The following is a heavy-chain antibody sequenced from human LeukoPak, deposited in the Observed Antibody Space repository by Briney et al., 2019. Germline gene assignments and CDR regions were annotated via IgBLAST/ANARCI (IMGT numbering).Heavy chain of an antibody. D-gene: IGHD1-26*01. Sequence: SETLSLTCTISGASIDSYYWSWIRQPPGKGLEWIGYIYYSGTTNYNPSLKRRVTISVDTSKNQFSLKLSSVTAADTAVYYCARGEVGATRYYYYYMDVWGKGTTVTVSS. CDR3: ARGEVGATRYYYYYMDV. CDR2: IYYSGTT. CDR1: GASIDSYY. J-gene: IGHJ6*03. V-gene: IGHV4-59*01.